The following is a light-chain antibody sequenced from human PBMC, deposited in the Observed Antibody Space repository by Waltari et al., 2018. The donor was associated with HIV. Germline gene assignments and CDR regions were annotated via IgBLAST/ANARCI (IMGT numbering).Light chain of an antibody. J-gene: IGLJ2*01. CDR2: DDT. CDR1: KIGSKS. CDR3: QVWDINTDHVL. V-gene: IGLV3-21*02. Sequence: SYVLTQPPSVSVAPGQTARNACRGTKIGSKSVHWHQQKPGQAPVLVVYDDTDRPSGIPERFSGSNSGNTATLTISRVEAGDEADYYCQVWDINTDHVLFGGGTKLTVL.